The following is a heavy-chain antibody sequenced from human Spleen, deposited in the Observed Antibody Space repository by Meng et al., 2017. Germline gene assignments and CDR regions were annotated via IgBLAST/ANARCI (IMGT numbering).Heavy chain of an antibody. CDR3: AKDYGSGAYFIGILDQ. V-gene: IGHV3-23*01. CDR2: ISGSDAST. D-gene: IGHD3-10*01. Sequence: GESLKISCAASGFTFSSYAMSWVRQAPGKGLEWVASISGSDASTYYADSVKGRFTISRDNSKKILYLRINSLRAEDTAVYYCAKDYGSGAYFIGILDQCGPGTLVTVSS. J-gene: IGHJ4*02. CDR1: GFTFSSYA.